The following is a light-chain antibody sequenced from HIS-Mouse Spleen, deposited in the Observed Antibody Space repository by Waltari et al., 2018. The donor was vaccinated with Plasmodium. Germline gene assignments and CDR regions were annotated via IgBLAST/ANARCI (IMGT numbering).Light chain of an antibody. V-gene: IGLV3-10*01. CDR3: YSTDSSGNHRV. CDR1: ALPKNS. J-gene: IGLJ3*02. Sequence: SYELTQPPSLSVPPGQTARITCSGTALPKNSAYWYQQKSGQAPVLVIYEDSKRPPGIPERFSGSSSGTRATLTISGAQVEDEADYYCYSTDSSGNHRVFGGGTKLTVL. CDR2: EDS.